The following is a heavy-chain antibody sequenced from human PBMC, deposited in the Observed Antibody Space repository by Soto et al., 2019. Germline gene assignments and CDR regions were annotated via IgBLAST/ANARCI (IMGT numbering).Heavy chain of an antibody. CDR2: FSLSGTT. D-gene: IGHD2-8*02. Sequence: SETLSLTCIVSGASISSRSSYWGWIRQPPGKGLEWIGRFSLSGTTNYDPSLRSRVTMSADVSKNQFSLRLTSVTAADTALYYCARGMTPPGAPAWYYFDSWGQGTLVTVSS. CDR1: GASISSRSSY. J-gene: IGHJ4*02. V-gene: IGHV4-61*05. CDR3: ARGMTPPGAPAWYYFDS.